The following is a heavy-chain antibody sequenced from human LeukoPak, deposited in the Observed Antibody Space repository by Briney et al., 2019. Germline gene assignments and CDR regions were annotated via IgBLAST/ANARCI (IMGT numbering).Heavy chain of an antibody. CDR2: ISSRGTTT. Sequence: GGSLRLSCAASGFSFTSYDMNWVRQAPGKGLEWVSFISSRGTTTYYPDSVRGRFNISRDNAKNSLYMQMNSLSVEDTALYYCAREAGSGAQTLPRRFDLWGQGTLVTVSS. J-gene: IGHJ5*02. V-gene: IGHV3-48*03. CDR1: GFSFTSYD. D-gene: IGHD3-10*01. CDR3: AREAGSGAQTLPRRFDL.